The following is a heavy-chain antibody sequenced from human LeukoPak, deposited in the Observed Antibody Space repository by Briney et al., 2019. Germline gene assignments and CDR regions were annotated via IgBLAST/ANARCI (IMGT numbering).Heavy chain of an antibody. CDR1: GYTFTSYG. CDR2: ISAYNGNT. J-gene: IGHJ4*02. Sequence: ASVKVSCKASGYTFTSYGISWVRQAPGQGLEWMGWISAYNGNTNYAQKLQGRVTMTTDTSTSTAYMELRSLRSDDTAVYYCTRDIVVAPAAKTPWVPGYWGQGTLVTVSS. V-gene: IGHV1-18*04. D-gene: IGHD2-2*01. CDR3: TRDIVVAPAAKTPWVPGY.